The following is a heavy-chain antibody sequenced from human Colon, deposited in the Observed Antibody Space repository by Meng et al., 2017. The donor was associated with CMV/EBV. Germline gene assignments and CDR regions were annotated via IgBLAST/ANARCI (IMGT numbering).Heavy chain of an antibody. CDR3: ARTYYYDSSGYSD. D-gene: IGHD3-22*01. Sequence: ASVKVSCKASGYTFTSYDINWVRQATGQGLEWMGWINPNSGGTNYAQKFQGRVTMTRDTSISTAYMELSRLRSDDTAVYYCARTYYYDSSGYSDWGQGTLVTVSS. J-gene: IGHJ4*02. CDR2: INPNSGGT. V-gene: IGHV1-2*02. CDR1: GYTFTSYD.